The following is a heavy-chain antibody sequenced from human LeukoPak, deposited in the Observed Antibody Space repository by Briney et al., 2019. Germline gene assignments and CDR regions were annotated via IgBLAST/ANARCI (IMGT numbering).Heavy chain of an antibody. D-gene: IGHD2-21*02. V-gene: IGHV4-59*01. CDR1: GGSISGYY. Sequence: SETLSLTCTVSGGSISGYYWSWIRQPPGKGLEWIGYIYYSGSTNYNPSLKSRVTISVDTSKNQFSLKLTSVTAADTAVYYCARVGHNCGGDCYSPWFDPWGQGTLVTVSS. CDR2: IYYSGST. J-gene: IGHJ5*02. CDR3: ARVGHNCGGDCYSPWFDP.